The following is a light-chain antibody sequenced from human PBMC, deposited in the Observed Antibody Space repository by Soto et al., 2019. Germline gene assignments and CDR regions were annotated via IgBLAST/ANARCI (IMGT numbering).Light chain of an antibody. V-gene: IGLV2-14*03. Sequence: QSVLTQPASVSGSPGQSITISCTGTSSDVGGYNYVSWYQHHPGKAPKLMIFDVSNRPSGVSNRFSGSKSGNTASLTISGLQPEDEADYYCSSSTTSTTRQLVFGTGTKVTVL. CDR2: DVS. CDR3: SSSTTSTTRQLV. CDR1: SSDVGGYNY. J-gene: IGLJ1*01.